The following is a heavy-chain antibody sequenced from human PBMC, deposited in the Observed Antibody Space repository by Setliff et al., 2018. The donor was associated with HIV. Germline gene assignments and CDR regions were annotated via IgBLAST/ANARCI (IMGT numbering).Heavy chain of an antibody. CDR2: IFASGDT. CDR1: GASISSYY. Sequence: SSETLSLTCTVSGASISSYYWNWIRQPPGKGLEWIGFIFASGDTKHNPSLQSRVSMSIDTSKNQFSLKLSSVTAADTAMYYCARRIDNSGTFPDKNWLDPWGQGSPVTVSS. V-gene: IGHV4-4*09. CDR3: ARRIDNSGTFPDKNWLDP. J-gene: IGHJ5*02. D-gene: IGHD3-10*01.